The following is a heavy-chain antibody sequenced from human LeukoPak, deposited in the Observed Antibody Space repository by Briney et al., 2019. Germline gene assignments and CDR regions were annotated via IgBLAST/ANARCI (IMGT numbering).Heavy chain of an antibody. Sequence: ASVKVSCKASGYTFTNYYMHWVRQAPGQGLEWMGIINPSGGSTNYAQKFQGRVTITADESTSTAYMELSSLRSEDTAVYYCARTDCSGGSCYFFDPWGQGTLVTVSS. J-gene: IGHJ5*02. CDR2: INPSGGST. D-gene: IGHD2-15*01. CDR3: ARTDCSGGSCYFFDP. CDR1: GYTFTNYY. V-gene: IGHV1-46*01.